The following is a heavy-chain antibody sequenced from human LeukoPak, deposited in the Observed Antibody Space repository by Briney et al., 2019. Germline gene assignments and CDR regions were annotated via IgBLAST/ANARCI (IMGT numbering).Heavy chain of an antibody. D-gene: IGHD2-2*01. V-gene: IGHV3-9*01. CDR2: ISWNSGSI. CDR3: AKDVSSTRYYYYGMDV. J-gene: IGHJ6*02. Sequence: QPGGSLRLSCAASGFTFDDYAMHWVRQAPGKGLEWVSGISWNSGSIGYADSVKGRFTISRDNAKNSLYLQMNSLRAEDTALYYCAKDVSSTRYYYYGMDVWGQGTTVTVSS. CDR1: GFTFDDYA.